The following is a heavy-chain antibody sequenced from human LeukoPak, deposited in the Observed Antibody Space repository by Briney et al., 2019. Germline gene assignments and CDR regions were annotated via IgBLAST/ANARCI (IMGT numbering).Heavy chain of an antibody. J-gene: IGHJ4*02. D-gene: IGHD6-13*01. Sequence: GGSLRLSCATSGFTFSNFAMSWVRQAPGKGLEWVSGISASGGNTYYADPVKGRFTISRDNSKNTLYLQMNSLRAEDTAVYYCAAQYSSTWYVGSYWGQGTLVTVSS. CDR2: ISASGGNT. V-gene: IGHV3-23*01. CDR1: GFTFSNFA. CDR3: AAQYSSTWYVGSY.